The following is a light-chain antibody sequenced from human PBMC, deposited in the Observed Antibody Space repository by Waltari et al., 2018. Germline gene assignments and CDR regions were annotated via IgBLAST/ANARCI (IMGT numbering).Light chain of an antibody. CDR3: QQSYSTPPFT. V-gene: IGKV1-39*01. J-gene: IGKJ3*01. Sequence: DIQMTQSPSSLSASVGDRVTITCRASQSISSYLNWFQQKPGKAPKLLIYASSSLQSGVPSRFSGSGSEIDFTLTISSLQPEDFATYYCQQSYSTPPFTFGPGTKVDIK. CDR2: ASS. CDR1: QSISSY.